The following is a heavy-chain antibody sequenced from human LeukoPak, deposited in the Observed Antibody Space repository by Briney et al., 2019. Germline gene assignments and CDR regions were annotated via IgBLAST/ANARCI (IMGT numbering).Heavy chain of an antibody. CDR3: ARVPARITMVRGID. Sequence: PSQTLSLTCTVSGGSISSGDYYWSWIRQPPGKGLEWIGYIYYSGSTYYNPSLKSRVTISVDTSKNQFSLKLSSVTAADTAVYYCARVPARITMVRGIDWGQGTLVTVSS. D-gene: IGHD3-10*01. V-gene: IGHV4-30-4*01. CDR1: GGSISSGDYY. CDR2: IYYSGST. J-gene: IGHJ4*02.